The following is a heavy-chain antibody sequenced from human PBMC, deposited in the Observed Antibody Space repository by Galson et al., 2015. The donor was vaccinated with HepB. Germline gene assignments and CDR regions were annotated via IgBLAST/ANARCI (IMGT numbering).Heavy chain of an antibody. Sequence: SLRLSCAASGFTFSSSGMHWVRQAPGKGLDWVAFIWFDGSNKYYADSVKGRFTISRDNSKNTLYLQMISLRAEDTAVYYCARETTIYGMDVWGQGTTVTVSS. CDR2: IWFDGSNK. D-gene: IGHD1-14*01. V-gene: IGHV3-33*08. CDR1: GFTFSSSG. J-gene: IGHJ6*02. CDR3: ARETTIYGMDV.